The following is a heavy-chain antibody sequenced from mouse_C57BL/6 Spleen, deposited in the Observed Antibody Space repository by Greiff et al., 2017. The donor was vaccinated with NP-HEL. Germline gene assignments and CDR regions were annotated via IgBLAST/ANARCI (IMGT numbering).Heavy chain of an antibody. V-gene: IGHV5-4*01. J-gene: IGHJ2*01. CDR2: ISDGGSYT. CDR3: AREGGLRRVDY. CDR1: GFTFSSYA. D-gene: IGHD2-4*01. Sequence: DVHLVESGGGLVKPGGSLKLSCAASGFTFSSYAMSWVRQTPEKRLEWVATISDGGSYTYYPDNVKGRFTISRDNAKNNLYLQMSHLKSEDTAMYYCAREGGLRRVDYWGQGTTLTVSS.